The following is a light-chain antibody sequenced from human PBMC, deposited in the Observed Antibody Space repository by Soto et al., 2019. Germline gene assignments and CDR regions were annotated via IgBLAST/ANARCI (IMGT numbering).Light chain of an antibody. CDR3: QQYGSSPWT. V-gene: IGKV3-20*01. Sequence: EIVLTQSPGTLSLSPGERATLSCRASQSVSSSYLAWYQQKPGQAPRLLIYGASSRATGIPDRFSGSGSGTEFTLTISGLEAEDFAVYYCQQYGSSPWTFGQGTKVDIK. J-gene: IGKJ1*01. CDR1: QSVSSSY. CDR2: GAS.